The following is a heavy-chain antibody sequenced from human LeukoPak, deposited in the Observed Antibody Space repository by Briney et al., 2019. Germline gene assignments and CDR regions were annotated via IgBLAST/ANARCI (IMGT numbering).Heavy chain of an antibody. J-gene: IGHJ4*02. V-gene: IGHV3-23*01. CDR1: GFSFSNYG. D-gene: IGHD1-26*01. Sequence: GGSLRLSCAASGFSFSNYGMNWVRQAPGKGLEWVSGITGSGGSTYYAGSVKGRFTISRGNSKNTLYLQVNSLRAEDTAVYYCAKAGSIRFDYWGQGTLVTVSS. CDR3: AKAGSIRFDY. CDR2: ITGSGGST.